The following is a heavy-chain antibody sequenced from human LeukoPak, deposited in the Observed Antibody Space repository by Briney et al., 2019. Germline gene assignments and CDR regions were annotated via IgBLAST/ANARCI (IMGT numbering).Heavy chain of an antibody. V-gene: IGHV4-34*01. Sequence: KSSETQSLTCAVYGGSFSGYYWSWIRQPPGKGLEWIGEINHSGSTNYNPSLKSRVTISVDTSKNQFSLKLSSVTAADTAVYYCARKGQWLVLRQFAFDIWGQGTMVTVSS. D-gene: IGHD6-19*01. CDR3: ARKGQWLVLRQFAFDI. J-gene: IGHJ3*02. CDR2: INHSGST. CDR1: GGSFSGYY.